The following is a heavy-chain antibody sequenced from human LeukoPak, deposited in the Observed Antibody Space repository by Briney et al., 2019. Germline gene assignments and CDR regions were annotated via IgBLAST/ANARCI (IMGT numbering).Heavy chain of an antibody. CDR2: ISWDGGST. V-gene: IGHV3-43*01. CDR3: AKDMSVGSGTYFDI. CDR1: GFTFDDYT. Sequence: PGGSLRLSCAASGFTFDDYTMHWVRHAAGKGLEWVSLISWDGGSTYYADSVKGRFTISRDNSKNSLYLQMNSLRTQDPALYYCAKDMSVGSGTYFDIWGQGTMLTVSS. D-gene: IGHD3-10*01. J-gene: IGHJ3*02.